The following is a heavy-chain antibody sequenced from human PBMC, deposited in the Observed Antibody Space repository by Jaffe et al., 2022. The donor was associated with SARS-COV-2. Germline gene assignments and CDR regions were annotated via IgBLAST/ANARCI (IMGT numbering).Heavy chain of an antibody. D-gene: IGHD3-22*01. J-gene: IGHJ4*02. V-gene: IGHV3-74*01. CDR1: GFTFSSYW. CDR2: INSDGSST. Sequence: EVQLVESGGGLVQPGGSLRLSCAASGFTFSSYWMHWVRQAPGKGLVWVSRINSDGSSTSYADSVKGRFTISRDNAKNTLYLQMNSLRAEDTAVYYCMTYYYDSSGADDFDYWGQGTLVTVSS. CDR3: MTYYYDSSGADDFDY.